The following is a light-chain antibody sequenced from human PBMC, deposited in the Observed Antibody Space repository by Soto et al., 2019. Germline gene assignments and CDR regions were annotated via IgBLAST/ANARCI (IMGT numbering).Light chain of an antibody. CDR2: AAS. CDR3: PQTYGSPRT. J-gene: IGKJ1*01. Sequence: DIQMTQSPSSLSASVGDRVTITCRASQSITRYLNWYRQKPGKAPNLLIYAASTLQSGVPSRFSGSGSGTDFTLTISSLQPEDFATDYCPQTYGSPRTFGQGTKVDIK. V-gene: IGKV1-39*01. CDR1: QSITRY.